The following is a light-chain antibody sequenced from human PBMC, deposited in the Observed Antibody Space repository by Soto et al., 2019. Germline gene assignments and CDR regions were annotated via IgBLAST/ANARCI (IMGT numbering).Light chain of an antibody. CDR1: TGPVTNGHF. Sequence: QAVVTQEPSLTVSPGGTVTLTCGSSTGPVTNGHFAFWFQQKPGQAPMPLLYDTDTKHSWTPARFSGSLLGAKAALTLSGAQTEDEPDYYCLLSYAGRLEVVGTGNKVT. J-gene: IGLJ1*01. CDR2: DTD. V-gene: IGLV7-46*01. CDR3: LLSYAGRLEV.